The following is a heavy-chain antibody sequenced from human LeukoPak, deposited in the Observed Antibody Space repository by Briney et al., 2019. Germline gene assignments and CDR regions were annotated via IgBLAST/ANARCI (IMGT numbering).Heavy chain of an antibody. D-gene: IGHD3-10*01. CDR3: AREKFGDSSIDY. J-gene: IGHJ4*02. Sequence: PSETLSLTCAVYGGSFSGYYWSWIRRPPGKGLEWIGEINHSGSTNYNPSLKSRVTISVDTSKNQFSLELSSVTAADTAVYYCAREKFGDSSIDYWGQGTLVTVSS. CDR2: INHSGST. CDR1: GGSFSGYY. V-gene: IGHV4-34*01.